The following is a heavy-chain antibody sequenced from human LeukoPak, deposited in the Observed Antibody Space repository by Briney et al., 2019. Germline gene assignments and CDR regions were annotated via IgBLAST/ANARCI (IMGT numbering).Heavy chain of an antibody. D-gene: IGHD5-18*01. Sequence: GGTLRLSCAASGFTFSSYAMHWVRQAPGKGLEWVAVISYDGSNKYYADPVKGRFTISRDNSKNTLYPQMNSLRAEDTAVYYCAKGSRPGYSYGPREYYYYMDVWGKGTTVTVSS. J-gene: IGHJ6*03. CDR1: GFTFSSYA. CDR3: AKGSRPGYSYGPREYYYYMDV. V-gene: IGHV3-30*04. CDR2: ISYDGSNK.